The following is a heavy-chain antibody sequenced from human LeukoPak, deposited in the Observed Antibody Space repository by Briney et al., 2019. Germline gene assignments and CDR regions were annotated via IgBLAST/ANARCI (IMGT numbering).Heavy chain of an antibody. Sequence: GGSLRLSCAASGFTFSSYGMHWVRQAPGKGLELVAFIRYDGSNKYYADSVKGRFTISRDNSKNTLYLQMNSLRAEDTAVYYCAKDLGSSWPYYFDYWGQGTLVTVSS. CDR1: GFTFSSYG. CDR3: AKDLGSSWPYYFDY. D-gene: IGHD6-13*01. V-gene: IGHV3-30*02. CDR2: IRYDGSNK. J-gene: IGHJ4*02.